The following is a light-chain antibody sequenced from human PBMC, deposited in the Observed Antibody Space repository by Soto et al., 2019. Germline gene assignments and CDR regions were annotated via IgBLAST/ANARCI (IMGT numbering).Light chain of an antibody. Sequence: AIQMTQSPSSLSASVIDIVTITFRASQAIREYLGWDQKKSAKATELLIFAASRLESGVPSRFSGSGSGTDFTLTISSRQPEDSAIYYCQQYKSGPPLTFGQGTRLEIK. CDR1: QAIREY. J-gene: IGKJ5*01. CDR2: AAS. CDR3: QQYKSGPPLT. V-gene: IGKV1-6*01.